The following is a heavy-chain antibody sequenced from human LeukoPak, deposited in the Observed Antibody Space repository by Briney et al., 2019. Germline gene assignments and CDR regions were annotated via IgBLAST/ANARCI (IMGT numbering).Heavy chain of an antibody. V-gene: IGHV4-61*02. J-gene: IGHJ3*02. CDR1: GGSISSGSYY. CDR2: IYTSGST. D-gene: IGHD1-1*01. Sequence: SQTLSLTCTVSGGSISSGSYYWSWIRQPAGRGLEWIVRIYTSGSTNYNPSPKSRITISVDTSKNQFSLKLSSVTAADTAVYYCATGTTGTAAFDIWGQGTMVTVSS. CDR3: ATGTTGTAAFDI.